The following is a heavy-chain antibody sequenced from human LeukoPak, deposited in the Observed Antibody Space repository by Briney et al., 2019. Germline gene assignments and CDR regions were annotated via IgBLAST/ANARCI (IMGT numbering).Heavy chain of an antibody. CDR3: ATKDRDYLLAY. D-gene: IGHD4-11*01. CDR1: GGSISMGDYY. V-gene: IGHV4-30-4*01. J-gene: IGHJ4*02. CDR2: IYYSGST. Sequence: PSETLSLTCTVSGGSISMGDYYWSWIRQPPGKGLEWIGYIYYSGSTYYKPSPKSRVTIALDTSNNQFSLKLSSVTAADTAVYYCATKDRDYLLAYCGQGTLVTVSS.